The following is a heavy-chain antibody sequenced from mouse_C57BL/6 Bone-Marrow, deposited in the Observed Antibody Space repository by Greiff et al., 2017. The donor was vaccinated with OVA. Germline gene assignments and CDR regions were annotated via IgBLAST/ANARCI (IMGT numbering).Heavy chain of an antibody. V-gene: IGHV1-83*01. CDR3: RSDCEHYWIDY. CDR2: YPGSGNTY. J-gene: IGHJ3*01. CDR1: YTFTDYYM. D-gene: IGHD2-4*01. Sequence: VQLQQPGPELVKPGASVKMSCKASGYTFTDYYMHWVKQKPGKGLEWIGEIYPGSGNTYYNEKFKGKATLTADTSSSTAYMQLSSLTSEDSAVCWGGRSDCEHYWIDYWGQGTLVTVSA.